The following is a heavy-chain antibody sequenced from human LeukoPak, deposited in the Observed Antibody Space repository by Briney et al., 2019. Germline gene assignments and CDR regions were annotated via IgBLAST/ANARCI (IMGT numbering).Heavy chain of an antibody. D-gene: IGHD6-6*01. CDR2: ISSSSSTT. J-gene: IGHJ3*02. Sequence: GGSLRLSCAASGFTFSTYSMNWVRQAPGKGLEWVSYISSSSSTTYYADSVKGRFTISRDNAKSSLYLQMNSLRAEDTAVYYCAREYSSSSGRAFDIWGQGTMVTVSS. CDR3: AREYSSSSGRAFDI. V-gene: IGHV3-48*04. CDR1: GFTFSTYS.